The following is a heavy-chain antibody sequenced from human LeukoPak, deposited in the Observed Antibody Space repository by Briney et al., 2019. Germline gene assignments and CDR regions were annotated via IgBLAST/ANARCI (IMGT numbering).Heavy chain of an antibody. Sequence: GGSLRLSCAASEFTFSNYWMTWVHQAPGKGLEWVSYISSSSSTIYYADSVKGRFTISRDNAKNSLYLQMNSLRAEDTAVYYCARERTVTLDYWGQGTLVTVSS. V-gene: IGHV3-48*01. CDR2: ISSSSSTI. CDR1: EFTFSNYW. D-gene: IGHD4-17*01. CDR3: ARERTVTLDY. J-gene: IGHJ4*02.